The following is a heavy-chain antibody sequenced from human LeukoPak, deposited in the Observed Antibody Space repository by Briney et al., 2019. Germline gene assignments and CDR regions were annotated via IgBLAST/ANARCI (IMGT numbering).Heavy chain of an antibody. CDR1: GGSISSSSYY. V-gene: IGHV4-39*01. CDR3: AVGYCSSTSCDIFDY. CDR2: IYYSGST. Sequence: SETLSLTCTVSGGSISSSSYYWGWIRQPPGKGLEWIGSIYYSGSTYYNPSLKSRVTISVDTSKNQFSLKLSSVPAADTAVYYCAVGYCSSTSCDIFDYWGQGTLVTVSS. D-gene: IGHD2-2*01. J-gene: IGHJ4*02.